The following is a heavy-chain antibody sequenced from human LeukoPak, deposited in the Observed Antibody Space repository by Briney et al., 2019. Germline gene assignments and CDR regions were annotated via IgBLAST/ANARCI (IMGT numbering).Heavy chain of an antibody. V-gene: IGHV4-59*01. CDR1: GGSISSYY. D-gene: IGHD3-22*01. CDR3: ARDRRHTMILVGREDWYFDL. J-gene: IGHJ2*01. CDR2: IYYSGST. Sequence: PSETLSLTCTVSGGSISSYYWSWIRQPPGKGLEWIGYIYYSGSTNYNPSLKSRVTISVDTSKNQFSLKLSSVTAADTAVYYCARDRRHTMILVGREDWYFDLWGRGTLVTVSS.